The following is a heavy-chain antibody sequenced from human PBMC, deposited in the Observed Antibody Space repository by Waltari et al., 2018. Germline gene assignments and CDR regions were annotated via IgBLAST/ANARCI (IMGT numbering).Heavy chain of an antibody. CDR3: ARDCGGDCYPISGAY. V-gene: IGHV3-48*01. D-gene: IGHD2-21*02. Sequence: EMQLVESGGGLVQPGGSLRLSCEASAFSLSTHSMNWVRQAPGKGLELLSYISSGSSTIYYADSVKGRFTISRDNAKNSLFLQMTSLRTDDTAVYYCARDCGGDCYPISGAYWGQGTLVSVSS. J-gene: IGHJ4*02. CDR2: ISSGSSTI. CDR1: AFSLSTHS.